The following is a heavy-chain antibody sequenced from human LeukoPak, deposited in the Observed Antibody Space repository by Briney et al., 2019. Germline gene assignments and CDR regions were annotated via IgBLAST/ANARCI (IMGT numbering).Heavy chain of an antibody. J-gene: IGHJ4*02. Sequence: GASVKVSCKASGGTFSSYAISWVRQAPGQGLEWMGRIIPILGIANYAQKFQGRVTITADKPTSTAYMELSSLRSGDTAVYYCARAEIVAPYYFDYWGQGTLVTVSS. CDR3: ARAEIVAPYYFDY. CDR2: IIPILGIA. D-gene: IGHD5-12*01. CDR1: GGTFSSYA. V-gene: IGHV1-69*04.